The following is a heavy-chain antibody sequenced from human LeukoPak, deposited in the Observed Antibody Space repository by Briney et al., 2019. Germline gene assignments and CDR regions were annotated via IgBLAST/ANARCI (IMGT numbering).Heavy chain of an antibody. CDR2: MYIDGST. V-gene: IGHV4-61*02. Sequence: SQTLSLTCTVSGGSISSNSYYWSWVRQPAGKGLEWIGRMYIDGSTNYNPSLRSRVTVSVDTSKNQFSLKLSSVTAADTAVYYCARGRIYGGNSLDYWGQGTLVTVSS. D-gene: IGHD4-23*01. CDR1: GGSISSNSYY. J-gene: IGHJ4*02. CDR3: ARGRIYGGNSLDY.